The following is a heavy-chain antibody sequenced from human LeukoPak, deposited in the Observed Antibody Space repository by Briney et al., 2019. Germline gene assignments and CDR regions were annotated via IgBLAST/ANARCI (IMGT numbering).Heavy chain of an antibody. CDR2: IYYSGST. Sequence: SETLSLTCTVSGGSISSSSYYWGWIRQPPGKGLEWIGSIYYSGSTNYNPSLKSRVTISVDTSKNQFSLKLSSVTAADTAVYYCARDGGGSGMNWGQGTLVTVSS. D-gene: IGHD3-10*01. V-gene: IGHV4-39*07. CDR3: ARDGGGSGMN. J-gene: IGHJ4*02. CDR1: GGSISSSSYY.